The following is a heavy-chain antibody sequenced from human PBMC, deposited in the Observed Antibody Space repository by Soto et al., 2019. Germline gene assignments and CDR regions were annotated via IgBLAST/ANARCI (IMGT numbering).Heavy chain of an antibody. Sequence: QVQLVQSGAEVKKPGASVKVSCKASGYTFSSYYMHWVRQAPGQGLEWMGIINARGGSTSYAQKFQGRVPMTRDTSTSTVYMELRSLTSEDTAVYYCARGHKTTETTTDWYFDLWGRGSLVTVSS. V-gene: IGHV1-46*01. J-gene: IGHJ2*01. CDR1: GYTFSSYY. CDR3: ARGHKTTETTTDWYFDL. D-gene: IGHD4-17*01. CDR2: INARGGST.